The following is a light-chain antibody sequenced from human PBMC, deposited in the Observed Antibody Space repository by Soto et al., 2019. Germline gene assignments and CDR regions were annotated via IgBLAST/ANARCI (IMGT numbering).Light chain of an antibody. CDR1: SSDVGGYNY. J-gene: IGLJ1*01. V-gene: IGLV2-14*01. Sequence: QSVLTQPASVSGSPGQSITISCTGTSSDVGGYNYVSWYQQHPGKAPKLMIYEVSNRPSGVSNRFSGSKSGNTASLTISGLQAEDEADYYCSSYTSSSLYVFGTGTKRTVL. CDR3: SSYTSSSLYV. CDR2: EVS.